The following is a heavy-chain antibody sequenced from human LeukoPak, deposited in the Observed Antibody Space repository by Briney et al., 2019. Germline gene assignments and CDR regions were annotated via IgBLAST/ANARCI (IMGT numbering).Heavy chain of an antibody. CDR3: AIERYCSGGSCYGGDAFDI. V-gene: IGHV3-23*01. CDR1: GFTFSSYA. Sequence: GGSLRLSCAASGFTFSSYAMSWVRQAPGKGLDWVSAISGSGGSTYYADSVKGRFTISRDNSKNTLYLQMNSLRAEDTAVYYCAIERYCSGGSCYGGDAFDIWGQGTMVTVSS. J-gene: IGHJ3*02. D-gene: IGHD2-15*01. CDR2: ISGSGGST.